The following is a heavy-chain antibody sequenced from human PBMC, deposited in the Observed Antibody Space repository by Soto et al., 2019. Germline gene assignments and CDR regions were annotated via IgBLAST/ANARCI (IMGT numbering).Heavy chain of an antibody. CDR3: ARENSVQAWLPHFDH. Sequence: PGGSLRLSCEASGFSFSSFAMNWVRQAPGRGLEWVSYISDDGASIYYADSLKGRFTISRDNAKNSLSLQMNNLRAEDTAVYYCARENSVQAWLPHFDHWGQGTLVTVSS. J-gene: IGHJ4*02. CDR1: GFSFSSFA. CDR2: ISDDGASI. D-gene: IGHD5-18*01. V-gene: IGHV3-48*03.